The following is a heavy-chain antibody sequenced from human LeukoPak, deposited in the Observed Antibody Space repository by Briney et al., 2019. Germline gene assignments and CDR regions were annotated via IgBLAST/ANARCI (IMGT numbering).Heavy chain of an antibody. D-gene: IGHD1-1*01. Sequence: SQTLSLTCAISGDSVSSNSAAWNWIRQSPSRGLEWLGRTYYRSKWYNDYAVSVKSRITIKPDTSKNQFSLQLNSVTPEDTAVYYCVKDRDWNDDDNAFDIWGQGTMVTVSS. CDR1: GDSVSSNSAA. CDR3: VKDRDWNDDDNAFDI. V-gene: IGHV6-1*01. CDR2: TYYRSKWYN. J-gene: IGHJ3*02.